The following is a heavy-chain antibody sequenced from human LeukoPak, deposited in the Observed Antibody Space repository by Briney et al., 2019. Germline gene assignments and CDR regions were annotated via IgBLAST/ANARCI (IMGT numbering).Heavy chain of an antibody. Sequence: GGSLRLSCAASGFTFSSYAMSWVRQAPGKGLEWVSAISGSGGSTYYADSVKGRFTISRDNSKNTLYLQMNSLRAEDTAVYYCARAFGSTSCYDYWGQGTLVTVSS. CDR2: ISGSGGST. D-gene: IGHD2-2*01. CDR1: GFTFSSYA. J-gene: IGHJ4*02. V-gene: IGHV3-23*01. CDR3: ARAFGSTSCYDY.